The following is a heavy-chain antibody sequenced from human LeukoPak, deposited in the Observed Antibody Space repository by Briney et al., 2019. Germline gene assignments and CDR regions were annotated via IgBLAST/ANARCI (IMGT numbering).Heavy chain of an antibody. D-gene: IGHD3-22*01. J-gene: IGHJ4*02. CDR2: IYSGGST. CDR3: ARGLYYFDTGGYLYY. CDR1: GFTVSSNY. Sequence: GGSLRLSCAASGFTVSSNYMSWVRQAPGKGLEWVSVIYSGGSTYYADSVKGRFTISRDNSKNTLYLQMNSLRAEDTAVYYCARGLYYFDTGGYLYYWGQGTLVTVSS. V-gene: IGHV3-53*01.